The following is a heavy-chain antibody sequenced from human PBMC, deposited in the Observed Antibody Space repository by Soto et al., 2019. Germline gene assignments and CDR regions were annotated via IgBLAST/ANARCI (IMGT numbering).Heavy chain of an antibody. J-gene: IGHJ5*02. Sequence: SETLSLTCAVSGGSISTYYWTWIRQPPGKGLEWIGYVYSGGSTNYNPSLKSRITMSLDTSRNQFSLKLTSVTAADTALYYCARGNKLQWLGDSCNDPCGQGTLGTVS. CDR2: VYSGGST. CDR3: ARGNKLQWLGDSCNDP. CDR1: GGSISTYY. V-gene: IGHV4-59*01. D-gene: IGHD6-19*01.